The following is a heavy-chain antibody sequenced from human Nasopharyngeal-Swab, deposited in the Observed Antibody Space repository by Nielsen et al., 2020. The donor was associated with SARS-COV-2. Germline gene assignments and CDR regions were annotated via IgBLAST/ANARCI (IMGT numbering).Heavy chain of an antibody. V-gene: IGHV7-4-1*02. CDR3: ARDTSGRIRTKGVAVAGRKRHNWFDP. D-gene: IGHD6-19*01. J-gene: IGHJ5*02. CDR2: INTNTGNP. Sequence: ASVKVSCKASGYTFTSYAMNWVRQAPGQGLVWMGWINTNTGNPTYAQGFTGRFVFSLDTSVSTAYLQISSLKAEDTAVYYCARDTSGRIRTKGVAVAGRKRHNWFDPWGQGTLVTVSS. CDR1: GYTFTSYA.